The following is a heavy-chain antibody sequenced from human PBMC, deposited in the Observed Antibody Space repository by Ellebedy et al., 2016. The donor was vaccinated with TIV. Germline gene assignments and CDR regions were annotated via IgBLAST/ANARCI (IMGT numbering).Heavy chain of an antibody. CDR2: IYISGST. CDR1: GGSISSYY. D-gene: IGHD2-2*01. Sequence: MPSETLSLTCSVSGGSISSYYWSWIRQPAGKGLEWIGRIYISGSTNYNPSLKSRVTMSVDTSKNQFSLKLNSVTAADTAVYYCARLSSTSRTRDYWGQGTLVTVAS. V-gene: IGHV4-4*07. J-gene: IGHJ4*02. CDR3: ARLSSTSRTRDY.